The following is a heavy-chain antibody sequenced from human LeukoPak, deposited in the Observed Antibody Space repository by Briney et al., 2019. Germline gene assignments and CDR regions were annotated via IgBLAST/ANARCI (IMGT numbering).Heavy chain of an antibody. CDR1: GGSISSPY. J-gene: IGHJ5*02. CDR2: INYSGST. D-gene: IGHD4-11*01. Sequence: SETLSLTCTVSGGSISSPYWSCIRQPPGKGLEWIGYINYSGSTTYNPSLKSRVTISVDTYKNKFSLKLSSVTAARTAVYYCARDQRPHSKYCFDPWGQGTLVTVSS. V-gene: IGHV4-59*11. CDR3: ARDQRPHSKYCFDP.